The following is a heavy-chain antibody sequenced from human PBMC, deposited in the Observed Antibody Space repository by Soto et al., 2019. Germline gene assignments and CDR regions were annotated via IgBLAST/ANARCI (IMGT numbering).Heavy chain of an antibody. CDR2: IYYSGST. CDR3: ARDLRSRGGYYYYYGMDV. D-gene: IGHD2-2*01. Sequence: SETLSLTCTVSGGSISSYYWSWIRQPQGKGLEWIGYIYYSGSTNYNPSLKSRVTISVDTSKNQFSLKLSSVTAADTAVYYCARDLRSRGGYYYYYGMDVWGQGTTVTVSS. V-gene: IGHV4-59*01. CDR1: GGSISSYY. J-gene: IGHJ6*02.